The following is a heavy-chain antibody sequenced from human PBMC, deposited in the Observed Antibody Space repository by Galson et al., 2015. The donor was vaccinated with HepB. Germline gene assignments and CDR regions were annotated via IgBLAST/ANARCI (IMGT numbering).Heavy chain of an antibody. CDR1: GYTFTSYD. D-gene: IGHD3-10*01. Sequence: SVKVSCKASGYTFTSYDINWVRQATGQGLEWMGWMNPNSGNTGYAQKFQGRVTMTRNTSISTAYMELSSLRSEDTAVYYCARVGVGIEWFGELLPLAAFDIWGQGTMVTVSS. CDR2: MNPNSGNT. CDR3: ARVGVGIEWFGELLPLAAFDI. J-gene: IGHJ3*02. V-gene: IGHV1-8*01.